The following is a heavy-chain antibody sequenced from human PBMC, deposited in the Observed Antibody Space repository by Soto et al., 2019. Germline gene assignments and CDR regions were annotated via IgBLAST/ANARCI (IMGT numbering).Heavy chain of an antibody. CDR1: EFTFSDYY. D-gene: IGHD3-10*01. CDR2: ISSSGSTI. CDR3: ARVVGSGAENWFDP. V-gene: IGHV3-11*01. Sequence: GSPRLSCAAPEFTFSDYYMSWIRQAPGKGLEWVSYISSSGSTIYYADSVKGRFTISRDNAKNSLYLQMNSLRAEDTAVYYCARVVGSGAENWFDPWGQGTLVTVSS. J-gene: IGHJ5*02.